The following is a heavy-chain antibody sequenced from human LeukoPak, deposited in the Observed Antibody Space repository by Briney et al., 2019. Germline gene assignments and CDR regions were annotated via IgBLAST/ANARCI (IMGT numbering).Heavy chain of an antibody. CDR2: ISGRGDNT. CDR3: GKEDYDSSGFAFDC. V-gene: IGHV3-23*01. D-gene: IGHD3-22*01. J-gene: IGHJ4*02. CDR1: GFTFSNYA. Sequence: PGGSLRLSCAASGFTFSNYAIYWVRQAPGKGLEWVSAISGRGDNTYYADSVKGRFTISRDNSKNTLSLQMNSLRAEDTAVYYCGKEDYDSSGFAFDCWGQGTLVTVSS.